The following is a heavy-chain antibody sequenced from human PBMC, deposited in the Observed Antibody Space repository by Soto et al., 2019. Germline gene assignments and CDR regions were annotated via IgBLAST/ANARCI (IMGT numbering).Heavy chain of an antibody. CDR1: GFTFSDHY. D-gene: IGHD3-10*01. J-gene: IGHJ6*03. V-gene: IGHV3-72*01. CDR2: SRNKANSYTT. CDR3: ARHSDGSGSYNYYMDV. Sequence: EVQLVESGGGLVQPGGSLRLSCAVSGFTFSDHYMDWVRQAPGKGLEWVGRSRNKANSYTTEYAASVKGRFTISRDDSKNSLYLQMNSLKTEDSALYYCARHSDGSGSYNYYMDVWGKGTTVTVSS.